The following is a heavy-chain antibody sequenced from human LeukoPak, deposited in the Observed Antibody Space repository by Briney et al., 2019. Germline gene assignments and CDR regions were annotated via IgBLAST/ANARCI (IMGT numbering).Heavy chain of an antibody. CDR2: ISYDGSNK. CDR3: ARALVFRFDY. D-gene: IGHD2-21*01. Sequence: EWVAVISYDGSNKYYADSVKGRFTISRDNSKNTLYLQMNSLRAEDTAVYYCARALVFRFDYWGQGTLVTVSS. V-gene: IGHV3-30*03. J-gene: IGHJ4*02.